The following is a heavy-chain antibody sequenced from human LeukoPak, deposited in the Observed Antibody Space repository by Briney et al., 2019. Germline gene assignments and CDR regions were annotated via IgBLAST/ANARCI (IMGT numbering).Heavy chain of an antibody. CDR2: ISPSGGST. CDR1: GYTLTSNY. CDR3: ARAYYYDSSGYYFDY. Sequence: ASVKVSCKAFGYTLTSNYMHWVRQAPGQGPEWMGVISPSGGSTTYAQKLQGRVTMTTDTSTSTAYMELRSLRSDDTAVYYCARAYYYDSSGYYFDYWGQGTLVTVSS. V-gene: IGHV1-46*01. J-gene: IGHJ4*02. D-gene: IGHD3-22*01.